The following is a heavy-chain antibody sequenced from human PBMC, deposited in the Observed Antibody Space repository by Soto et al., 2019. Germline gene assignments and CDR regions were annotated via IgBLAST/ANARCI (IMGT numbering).Heavy chain of an antibody. CDR1: GDTFAFYS. D-gene: IGHD3-10*01. Sequence: QVQLVQSGAEVKRPGSSVKVSCKASGDTFAFYSINWVRQAPGLGLEWMGRINPSLSMSNAAQRFQGRVTMTADNSTRTADTVLNSLRSEETAIYYCATRSGSGYRAFDYWGQGALVPVSS. CDR2: INPSLSMS. V-gene: IGHV1-69*02. J-gene: IGHJ4*02. CDR3: ATRSGSGYRAFDY.